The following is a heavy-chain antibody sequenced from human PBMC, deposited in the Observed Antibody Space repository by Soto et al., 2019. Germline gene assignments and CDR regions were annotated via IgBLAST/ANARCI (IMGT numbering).Heavy chain of an antibody. D-gene: IGHD2-15*01. Sequence: EVQLLESGGGLVQPGGSLRLSCAASGFTFSSYAMSWVRQAPGKGLEWVSAISGSGGSTYYADSVKGRFTISRDNSKNTLYLQMNSLRAEETAVYYCAKDSRYCSGGSCYKYFYYYGMDVWGQGTTVTVSS. V-gene: IGHV3-23*01. CDR2: ISGSGGST. CDR3: AKDSRYCSGGSCYKYFYYYGMDV. CDR1: GFTFSSYA. J-gene: IGHJ6*02.